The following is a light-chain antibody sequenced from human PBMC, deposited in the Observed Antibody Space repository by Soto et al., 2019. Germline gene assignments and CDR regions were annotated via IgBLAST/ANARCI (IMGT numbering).Light chain of an antibody. Sequence: QPVLTQPASVSGSPGQSIAISCTGTSSDVGAYNYVSWYQQYPGKAPKLMIYDVSNRPSGVSDRFSGSKSGNTASLTISGLQAEDEADYYCSSYTTSFTYVFGTGTKLTVL. CDR2: DVS. J-gene: IGLJ1*01. V-gene: IGLV2-14*03. CDR3: SSYTTSFTYV. CDR1: SSDVGAYNY.